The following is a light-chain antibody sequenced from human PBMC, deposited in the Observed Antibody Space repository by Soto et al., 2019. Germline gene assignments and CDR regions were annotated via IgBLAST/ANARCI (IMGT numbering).Light chain of an antibody. Sequence: AIQLTQSPSSLSASVGDRVTITCRASQGISSAVAWYQQRPGKAPNLLIYDASSLESGVPSRFSGSGSGPDFTLTINSLQPEDFATYYCQQFDSYPLTFGQGTKVEIK. CDR2: DAS. J-gene: IGKJ1*01. V-gene: IGKV1-13*02. CDR3: QQFDSYPLT. CDR1: QGISSA.